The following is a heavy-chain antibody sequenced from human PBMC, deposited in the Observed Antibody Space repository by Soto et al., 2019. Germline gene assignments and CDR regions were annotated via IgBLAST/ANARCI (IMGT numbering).Heavy chain of an antibody. D-gene: IGHD3-22*01. CDR1: GYSFTSYW. V-gene: IGHV5-10-1*01. CDR3: ARHRGSYYDSSDLGVDY. J-gene: IGHJ4*02. Sequence: GESLKISCKGSGYSFTSYWISWVRQMPGKGLEWMGRIDPSDSYTNYSPPFQGHVTISADKSISTAYLQWSSLKASDTAMYYCARHRGSYYDSSDLGVDYWGQGTLVTVSS. CDR2: IDPSDSYT.